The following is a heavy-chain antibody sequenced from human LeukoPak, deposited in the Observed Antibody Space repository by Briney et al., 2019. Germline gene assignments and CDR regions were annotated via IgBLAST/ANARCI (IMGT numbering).Heavy chain of an antibody. CDR3: AKTPLAVAPGDFFDY. Sequence: GGSLRLSCAASGFTFSSYSMNWVRQAPGKGLEWVSSISSSSSYIYYADSVKGRFTISRDNSKNTLYLQMNSLRADDTAVYYCAKTPLAVAPGDFFDYWGQGTLVTVSS. V-gene: IGHV3-21*04. CDR2: ISSSSSYI. CDR1: GFTFSSYS. J-gene: IGHJ4*02. D-gene: IGHD6-19*01.